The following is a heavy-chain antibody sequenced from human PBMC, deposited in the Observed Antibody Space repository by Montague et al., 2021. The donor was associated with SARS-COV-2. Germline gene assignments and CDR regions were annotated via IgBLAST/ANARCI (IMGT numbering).Heavy chain of an antibody. V-gene: IGHV4-39*01. Sequence: SETLSLTCTVSGGSISSGSYYWGWIRQPPGKGLEWIGAIYYTGGTHQNPSLRSRVTISIDTSNNQISLKMTPVTAADTAVYYCARSSFVGDPSCGRGYYYGVDDWGQGTTVTVSS. CDR2: IYYTGGT. J-gene: IGHJ6*02. D-gene: IGHD2-2*01. CDR3: ARSSFVGDPSCGRGYYYGVDD. CDR1: GGSISSGSYY.